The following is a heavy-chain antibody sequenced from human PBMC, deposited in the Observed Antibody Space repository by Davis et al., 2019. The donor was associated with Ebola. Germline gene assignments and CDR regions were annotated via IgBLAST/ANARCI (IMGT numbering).Heavy chain of an antibody. D-gene: IGHD6-13*01. J-gene: IGHJ4*02. Sequence: MPSETLSLTCTVSGGSISSSSYYWGWIRQPPGKGLEWIGSIYYSGSTYYNPSPKSRVTISVGTSKNQFSLKLSSVTAADTAVYYCARGRIAAAGTGGVYGYWGQGTLVTVSS. CDR3: ARGRIAAAGTGGVYGY. CDR1: GGSISSSSYY. CDR2: IYYSGST. V-gene: IGHV4-39*07.